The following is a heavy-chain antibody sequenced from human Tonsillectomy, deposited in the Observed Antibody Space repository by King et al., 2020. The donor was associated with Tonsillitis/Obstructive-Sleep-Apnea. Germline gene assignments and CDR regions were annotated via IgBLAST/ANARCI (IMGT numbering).Heavy chain of an antibody. CDR1: GFTFCSYA. V-gene: IGHV3-23*04. CDR3: AKNPQGYCSCGTCYLDV. D-gene: IGHD2-15*01. J-gene: IGHJ6*03. Sequence: VQLVESGGGLVQPGGSLRLSCAASGFTFCSYALGWVRQAPGKGLEWVSAISSSGGSTNYADPEKGRFTISRDNSRKTLYLQMNSLRAEDTAVYYCAKNPQGYCSCGTCYLDVWGKGTTVTVSS. CDR2: ISSSGGST.